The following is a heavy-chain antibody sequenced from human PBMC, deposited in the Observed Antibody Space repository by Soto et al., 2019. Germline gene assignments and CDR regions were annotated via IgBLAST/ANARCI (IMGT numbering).Heavy chain of an antibody. CDR1: GGSISSYY. CDR2: IYYSGST. J-gene: IGHJ6*03. D-gene: IGHD3-16*02. CDR3: ARRGSYDYIWGSYPYYYYYYMDV. Sequence: QVQLQESGPGLVKPSETLSLTCTVSGGSISSYYWSWIRQPPGKGLEWLGYIYYSGSTNYNPSLKSRGTRSVDTSKNQLSLKLSSVTAADTAVYYCARRGSYDYIWGSYPYYYYYYMDVWGKGTTVTVSS. V-gene: IGHV4-59*08.